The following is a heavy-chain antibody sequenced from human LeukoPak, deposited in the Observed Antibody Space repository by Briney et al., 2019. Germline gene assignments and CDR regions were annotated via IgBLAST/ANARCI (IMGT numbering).Heavy chain of an antibody. CDR3: ARRHSYCTSSSCYLYFDN. J-gene: IGHJ4*02. CDR1: GYSFATYW. D-gene: IGHD2-2*01. V-gene: IGHV5-51*01. Sequence: GESLKISCYGSGYSFATYWIGWVRQMPGKGLEWMGDIYPQDSDTKYSPSFQGQVTISADTSLNTAYLHWSSLQASDTAIYFCARRHSYCTSSSCYLYFDNWGQGALVTVSS. CDR2: IYPQDSDT.